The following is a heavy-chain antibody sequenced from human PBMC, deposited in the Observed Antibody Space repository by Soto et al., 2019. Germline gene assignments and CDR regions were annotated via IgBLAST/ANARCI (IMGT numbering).Heavy chain of an antibody. J-gene: IGHJ4*02. D-gene: IGHD1-1*01. CDR3: ARGRYGDY. CDR2: ISAHNGNT. CDR1: GYAFTTYG. V-gene: IGHV1-18*01. Sequence: QVHLVQSGAEVKKHGASVKVSCKGSGYAFTTYGITWVRQAPGQGLEWMGWISAHNGNTNYAQKLQGRVTVTRDTSTSTAYMELRSLRSDDTAVYYGARGRYGDYWGQGALVTGSS.